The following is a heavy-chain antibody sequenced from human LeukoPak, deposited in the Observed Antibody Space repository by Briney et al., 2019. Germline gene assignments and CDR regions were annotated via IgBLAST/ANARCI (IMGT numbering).Heavy chain of an antibody. CDR3: ARGCCKVRGTIRNWFDP. CDR1: GGTFSSYD. D-gene: IGHD3-10*01. Sequence: GASVKVSCKASGGTFSSYDINWVRQATGQGLEWMGWMNPNSGNTGYAQKFQGRVTMTMNTSITTAYMELTGLTSEDTAVYYCARGCCKVRGTIRNWFDPWGQGTQVTVSS. CDR2: MNPNSGNT. V-gene: IGHV1-8*02. J-gene: IGHJ5*02.